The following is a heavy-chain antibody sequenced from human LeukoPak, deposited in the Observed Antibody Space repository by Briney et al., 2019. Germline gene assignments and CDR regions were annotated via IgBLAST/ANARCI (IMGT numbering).Heavy chain of an antibody. CDR2: ISGSGGST. CDR3: AKDFSSGYYYVGNWFDP. J-gene: IGHJ5*02. Sequence: GGSLRLSCAASGFTFSSYAMNWVRQAPGKGLEWVSAISGSGGSTYYADSVKGRFTISRDNSKNTLYLQMSSLRAEDTAVYYCAKDFSSGYYYVGNWFDPWGQGTLVTVSS. D-gene: IGHD3-22*01. V-gene: IGHV3-23*01. CDR1: GFTFSSYA.